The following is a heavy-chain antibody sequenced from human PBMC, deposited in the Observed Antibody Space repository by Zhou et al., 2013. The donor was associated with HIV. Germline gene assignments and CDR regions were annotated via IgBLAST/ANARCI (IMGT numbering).Heavy chain of an antibody. V-gene: IGHV1-46*01. CDR2: INPFGGST. Sequence: QVQLVQSGAEVKKPGASVKVSCKASGYTFTSYGISWVRQAPGQGLEWMGIINPFGGSTSYAQKFQGRVTMTRDTSTSTVYMELSSLRFEDTAVYYCARGRGHRSGYYDGWGQGTMVTVS. CDR1: GYTFTSYG. J-gene: IGHJ3*01. CDR3: ARGRGHRSGYYDG. D-gene: IGHD3-16*01.